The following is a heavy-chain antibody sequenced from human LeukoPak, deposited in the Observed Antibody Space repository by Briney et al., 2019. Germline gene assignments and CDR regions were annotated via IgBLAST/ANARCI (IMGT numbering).Heavy chain of an antibody. Sequence: SLRLSCAVYRFTFSSFGMHWDRPAPGKVLVWLAVIWNDGRQKYYTDSGKGRVTISRDNAKNTLYLEMRSLRVEETVLFCGVRGGCRSTSCYDYWGQGTLVTVSA. J-gene: IGHJ4*02. CDR3: VRGGCRSTSCYDY. V-gene: IGHV3-33*01. D-gene: IGHD2-2*01. CDR2: IWNDGRQK. CDR1: RFTFSSFG.